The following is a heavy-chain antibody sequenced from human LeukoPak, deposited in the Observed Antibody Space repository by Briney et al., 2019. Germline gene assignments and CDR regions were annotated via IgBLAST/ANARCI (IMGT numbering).Heavy chain of an antibody. Sequence: PGRSLRLSCAASGFTFSSYGMHWVRQAPGKGLEWVAVISYDGSNKYYADSVKGRFTISRDNAKNSLYLQMNSLRAEDTAVYYCARDLIPFPTYYYGSGSLDYWGQGTLVTVSS. J-gene: IGHJ4*02. CDR1: GFTFSSYG. CDR2: ISYDGSNK. CDR3: ARDLIPFPTYYYGSGSLDY. D-gene: IGHD3-10*01. V-gene: IGHV3-30*03.